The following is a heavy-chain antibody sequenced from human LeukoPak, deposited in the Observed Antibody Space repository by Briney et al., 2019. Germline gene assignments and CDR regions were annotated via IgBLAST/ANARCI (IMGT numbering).Heavy chain of an antibody. CDR3: AREIIGYYDSSGQAGL. Sequence: PGGSLRLSCAASGFTFSSYEMNWVRQAPGKGLEWVSYISSSGSTIYYAGSVKGRFDIFRHNAKNSLYLQMNSLRAEDTAVYYCAREIIGYYDSSGQAGLWGQGTLVTVSS. CDR1: GFTFSSYE. J-gene: IGHJ4*02. CDR2: ISSSGSTI. V-gene: IGHV3-48*03. D-gene: IGHD3-22*01.